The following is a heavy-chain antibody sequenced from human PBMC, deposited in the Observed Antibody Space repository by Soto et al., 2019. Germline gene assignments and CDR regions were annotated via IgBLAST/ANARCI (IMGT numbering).Heavy chain of an antibody. CDR1: GYTFTNYG. CDR2: INADYGNT. CDR3: ARKSLSNFNWFDP. Sequence: QLQLVQSGTELKKPGASVKVSCKASGYTFTNYGITWVRQAPGQGLEWMGWINADYGNTNYEQKFQGRVTMTTGTSTNTAYMELRSLRSDDTAVDYCARKSLSNFNWFDPWGQGTLVTVSS. J-gene: IGHJ5*02. V-gene: IGHV1-18*04. D-gene: IGHD4-4*01.